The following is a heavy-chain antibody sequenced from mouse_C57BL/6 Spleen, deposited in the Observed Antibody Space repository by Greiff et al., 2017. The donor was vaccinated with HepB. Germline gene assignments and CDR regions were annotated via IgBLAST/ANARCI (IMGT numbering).Heavy chain of an antibody. J-gene: IGHJ4*01. CDR3: ARPPLDYSNYAYAMDY. D-gene: IGHD2-5*01. CDR1: GYTFTSYT. Sequence: QVQLQQSGAELARPGASVKMSCKASGYTFTSYTMHWVKQRPGQGLEWIGYINPSSGYTKYNQKFKDKATLTADKSSSTAYMQLSSLTSEDSAVYYCARPPLDYSNYAYAMDYWGQGTSVTVSS. CDR2: INPSSGYT. V-gene: IGHV1-4*01.